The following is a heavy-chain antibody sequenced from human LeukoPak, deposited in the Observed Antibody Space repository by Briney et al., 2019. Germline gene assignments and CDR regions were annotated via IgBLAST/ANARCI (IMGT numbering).Heavy chain of an antibody. J-gene: IGHJ5*02. CDR2: LYYSGST. CDR3: ARHPHYCSSTSCPPRWFDP. V-gene: IGHV4-39*01. D-gene: IGHD2-2*01. CDR1: GGSISSSSYY. Sequence: SETLSLTCTVSGGSISSSSYYWGWIRQPPGKGLEWIGSLYYSGSTYYNPSLKSRVTISVDTSKNQFSLKLSSVTAADTAVYYCARHPHYCSSTSCPPRWFDPWGQGTLVTVSS.